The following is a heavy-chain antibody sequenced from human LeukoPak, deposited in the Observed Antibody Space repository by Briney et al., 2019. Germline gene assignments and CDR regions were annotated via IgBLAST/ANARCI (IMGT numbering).Heavy chain of an antibody. V-gene: IGHV5-51*01. D-gene: IGHD6-19*01. J-gene: IGHJ5*01. CDR3: ARSSSGWYDF. CDR1: GYSFTSYW. Sequence: GESLKISCQCSGYSFTSYWIGWVRQLPGRGLEWMGIIYPGDSDSRYSPSFQGQVTISADKSISTAYLQWSSLKASDTAMYYCARSSSGWYDFWGQGTLVTVSS. CDR2: IYPGDSDS.